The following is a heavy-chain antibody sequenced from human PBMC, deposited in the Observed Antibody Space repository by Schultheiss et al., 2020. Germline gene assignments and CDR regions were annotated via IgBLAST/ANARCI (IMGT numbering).Heavy chain of an antibody. D-gene: IGHD3-22*01. CDR3: ASTQYYYDSSGVLQH. Sequence: SETLSLTCTFSGGSISSYYWSWIRQPPGKGLEWIGYIYYSGSTNYNPSLKGRVTISVDTSKNQFSLKLSSVTAADTAVYYCASTQYYYDSSGVLQHWGQGTLVNVYS. V-gene: IGHV4-59*01. CDR1: GGSISSYY. CDR2: IYYSGST. J-gene: IGHJ1*01.